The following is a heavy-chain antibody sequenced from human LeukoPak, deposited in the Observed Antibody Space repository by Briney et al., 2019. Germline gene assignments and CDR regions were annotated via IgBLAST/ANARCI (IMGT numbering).Heavy chain of an antibody. V-gene: IGHV4-59*08. CDR1: GGPISSYY. J-gene: IGHJ4*02. Sequence: SETLSLTCTVFGGPISSYYWNWIRQPPGKGLEWIGYVSYRGTTNYNPSLKSRVTGFVDTSKNQVSLRLSSVTAADTAVYYCARHGTISSESYFDYWGQGALVTVSS. D-gene: IGHD1-14*01. CDR3: ARHGTISSESYFDY. CDR2: VSYRGTT.